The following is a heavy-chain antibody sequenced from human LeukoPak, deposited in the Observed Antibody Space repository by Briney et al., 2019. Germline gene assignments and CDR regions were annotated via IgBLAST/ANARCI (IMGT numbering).Heavy chain of an antibody. CDR3: ASPQGSGYYSSGSFDAFDI. Sequence: GASVKVSCKASGGTFSSYAISWVRQAPGQGLEWMGWISAYNGNTNYAQKLQGRVTMTTDTSTSTAYMELRSLRSDDTAVYYCASPQGSGYYSSGSFDAFDIWGQGTMVTVSS. J-gene: IGHJ3*02. CDR2: ISAYNGNT. V-gene: IGHV1-18*01. CDR1: GGTFSSYA. D-gene: IGHD3-22*01.